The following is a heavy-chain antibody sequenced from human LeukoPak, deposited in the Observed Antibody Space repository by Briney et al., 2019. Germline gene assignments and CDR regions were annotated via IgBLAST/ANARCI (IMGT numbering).Heavy chain of an antibody. CDR3: AKERRFLEWLFPPPNV. CDR2: ISGSGGST. CDR1: GFTFSSYA. V-gene: IGHV3-23*01. Sequence: GGSLRLSCAASGFTFSSYAMSWVRQAPGKGLEWVSAISGSGGSTYYADSVKGRFTISRDNSKNTLYLQMNSLRAEDTAVYYCAKERRFLEWLFPPPNVWGKGTTVTVSS. J-gene: IGHJ6*04. D-gene: IGHD3-3*01.